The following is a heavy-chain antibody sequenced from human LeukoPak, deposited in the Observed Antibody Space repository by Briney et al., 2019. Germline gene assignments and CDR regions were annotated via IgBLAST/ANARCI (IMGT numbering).Heavy chain of an antibody. CDR3: AKDYYDSSGYYFKDPDAFDI. J-gene: IGHJ3*02. V-gene: IGHV3-23*01. D-gene: IGHD3-22*01. CDR2: ISGSGGST. Sequence: GGTLRLSCAASGFTFSSYGMSWVRRAPGKGLEWASAISGSGGSTYYADSVKGRFTISRDNSKNTLYLQMNSLRAEDTAVYYCAKDYYDSSGYYFKDPDAFDIWGQGTMVTVSS. CDR1: GFTFSSYG.